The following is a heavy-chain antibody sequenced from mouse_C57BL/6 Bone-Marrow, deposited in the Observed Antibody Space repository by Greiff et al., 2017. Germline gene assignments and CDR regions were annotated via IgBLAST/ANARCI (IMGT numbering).Heavy chain of an antibody. CDR3: ARSNGYYVRYFDY. J-gene: IGHJ2*01. Sequence: QVQLQQPGAELVKPGASVKLSCKASGYTFTSYWMHWVKQRPGQGLEWIGMIHPNSGSTNYNEKFKSKATLTVDKSSSTAYMQLSSLTSEDSAVDYYARSNGYYVRYFDYWGQGTTLTVSS. D-gene: IGHD2-3*01. CDR1: GYTFTSYW. V-gene: IGHV1-64*01. CDR2: IHPNSGST.